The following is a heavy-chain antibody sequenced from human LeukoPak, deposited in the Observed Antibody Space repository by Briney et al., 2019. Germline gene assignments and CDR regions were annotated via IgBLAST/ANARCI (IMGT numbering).Heavy chain of an antibody. D-gene: IGHD3-3*01. Sequence: PGGSLRLSWAASGFTFSSYSMNWVRQAPGKGLEWVSSISSSSSYIYYADSVKGRFTISRDNAKNSLYLQMNSLRAEDTAVYYCAREDFWSGYPLYYFDYWGQGTLVTVSS. V-gene: IGHV3-21*01. CDR3: AREDFWSGYPLYYFDY. J-gene: IGHJ4*02. CDR2: ISSSSSYI. CDR1: GFTFSSYS.